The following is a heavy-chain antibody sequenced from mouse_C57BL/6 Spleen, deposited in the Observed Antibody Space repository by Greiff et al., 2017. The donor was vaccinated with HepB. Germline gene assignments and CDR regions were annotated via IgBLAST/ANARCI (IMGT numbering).Heavy chain of an antibody. CDR2: INPGSGGT. CDR3: ARIDYYGRGGGFDY. D-gene: IGHD1-1*01. CDR1: GYAFTNYL. V-gene: IGHV1-54*01. J-gene: IGHJ2*01. Sequence: QVQLQQSGAELVRPGTSVKVSCKASGYAFTNYLIEWVKQRPGQGLEWIGVINPGSGGTNYNEKFKGKATLTADKSSSTAYMQLSSLTSEDSAVYFCARIDYYGRGGGFDYWGQGTTLTVSS.